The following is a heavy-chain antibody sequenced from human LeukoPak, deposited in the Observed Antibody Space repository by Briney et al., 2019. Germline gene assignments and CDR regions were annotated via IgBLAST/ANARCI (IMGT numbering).Heavy chain of an antibody. J-gene: IGHJ4*02. Sequence: SETLSLTCTVSGGSISGYYWSWIRQPPGKGLEWIGYVYYTGSTNYSPSLKSRLTISADTSENQFSLKLSSVAAADTAVYYCARGKGYFDYWGQGTLVTVSP. CDR1: GGSISGYY. CDR3: ARGKGYFDY. CDR2: VYYTGST. V-gene: IGHV4-59*01.